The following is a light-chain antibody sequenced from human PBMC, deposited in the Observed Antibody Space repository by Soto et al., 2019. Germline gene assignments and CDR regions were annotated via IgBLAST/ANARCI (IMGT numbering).Light chain of an antibody. CDR1: QSIFNS. Sequence: IQMTQSPSSLSASVGDRVTITCRAGQSIFNSLNWYQQRPGQAPTLLIYAASSLQSGVPSRFRGSGYGTDFALTITSLQPEDFATYYCQQSYNSPPITFGQGTRLEIK. V-gene: IGKV1-39*01. J-gene: IGKJ5*01. CDR3: QQSYNSPPIT. CDR2: AAS.